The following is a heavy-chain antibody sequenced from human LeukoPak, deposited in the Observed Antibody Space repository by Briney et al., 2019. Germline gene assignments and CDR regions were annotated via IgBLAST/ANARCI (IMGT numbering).Heavy chain of an antibody. Sequence: NSSETLSLTCTVSGGSISSSSYYWGWIRQPPGKGLEWIGSIYYSGSTYYNPSLKSRVTISVDTSKNQFSLKLSSVTAADTAVYYCASSFSDFWSGPLGDAFDIWGQGTMVTVSS. D-gene: IGHD3-3*01. CDR2: IYYSGST. V-gene: IGHV4-39*01. CDR1: GGSISSSSYY. CDR3: ASSFSDFWSGPLGDAFDI. J-gene: IGHJ3*02.